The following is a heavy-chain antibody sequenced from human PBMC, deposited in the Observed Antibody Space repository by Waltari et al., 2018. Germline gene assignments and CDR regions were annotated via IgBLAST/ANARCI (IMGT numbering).Heavy chain of an antibody. CDR3: ARADSSGSPAPFDY. CDR2: LGTA. J-gene: IGHJ4*02. Sequence: LGTANYAQKFQGRVTITADESTSTAYMELSSLRSEDTAVYYCARADSSGSPAPFDYWGQGTLVTVSS. V-gene: IGHV1-69*11. D-gene: IGHD6-19*01.